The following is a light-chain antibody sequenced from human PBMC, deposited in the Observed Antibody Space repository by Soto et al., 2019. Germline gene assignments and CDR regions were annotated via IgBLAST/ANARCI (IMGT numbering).Light chain of an antibody. V-gene: IGKV1-5*03. Sequence: IQLTQSPSSLSASVGDRVTITFRASQGISSYLAWYQQKPGKAPKLLIYKASSLESGVPSRFSGSGSGTEFTLTISSLQPDDFATYYCQQYNSLWTFGQGTKVDNK. CDR1: QGISSY. CDR2: KAS. J-gene: IGKJ1*01. CDR3: QQYNSLWT.